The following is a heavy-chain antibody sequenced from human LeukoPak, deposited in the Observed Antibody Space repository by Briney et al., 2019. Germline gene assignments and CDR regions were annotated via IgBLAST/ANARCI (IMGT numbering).Heavy chain of an antibody. D-gene: IGHD4-17*01. Sequence: ASVKVSCKASGYTLISYDINWVRQATGQGLEWMGWMNPNSGNAGYAQKFQGRITMTRNTSISTAYMELSSLRSEDTAVYYCARDLAPTVTTLDYWGQGTLVTVSS. CDR3: ARDLAPTVTTLDY. CDR2: MNPNSGNA. J-gene: IGHJ4*02. CDR1: GYTLISYD. V-gene: IGHV1-8*01.